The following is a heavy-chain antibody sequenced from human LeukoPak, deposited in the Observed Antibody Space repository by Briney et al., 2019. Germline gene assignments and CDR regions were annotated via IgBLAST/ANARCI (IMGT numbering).Heavy chain of an antibody. D-gene: IGHD2-15*01. CDR3: ARHRLLPTPGRGNYYYYYGMDV. J-gene: IGHJ6*02. V-gene: IGHV5-51*01. CDR2: IYSGDSDT. Sequence: GESLKISCKGSGYSFTSYWIGWVRQMAGKGLEWMGIIYSGDSDTRYIPSFQGQVTISVDKSISTAYLQWSSLKASDTAMYYCARHRLLPTPGRGNYYYYYGMDVWGQGTTVTVSS. CDR1: GYSFTSYW.